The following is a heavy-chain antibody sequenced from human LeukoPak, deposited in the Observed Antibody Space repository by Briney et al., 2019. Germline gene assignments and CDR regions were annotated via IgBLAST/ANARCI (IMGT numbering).Heavy chain of an antibody. Sequence: GGSLRLSCAASGFTFSSYAMSWVRQAPGKGLEWVSAISGTGGSTYYADSVKGRFTISRDNSKNTLYLQMNSLRAEDTAVYYCAKPPKNLEAHYWGQGTLVTVSS. J-gene: IGHJ4*02. D-gene: IGHD1-1*01. CDR2: ISGTGGST. CDR3: AKPPKNLEAHY. CDR1: GFTFSSYA. V-gene: IGHV3-23*01.